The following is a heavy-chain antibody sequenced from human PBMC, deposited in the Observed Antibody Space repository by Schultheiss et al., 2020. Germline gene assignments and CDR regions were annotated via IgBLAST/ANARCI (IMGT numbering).Heavy chain of an antibody. J-gene: IGHJ4*02. CDR2: ISSSSSHI. CDR1: GFTFSSYE. D-gene: IGHD3-3*01. V-gene: IGHV3-21*01. CDR3: AEGDDDFWSGFDY. Sequence: GGSLRLSCAASGFTFSSYEMNWVRQAPGKGLEWVSSISSSSSHIYYADSVKGRFTISRENAKNSLYLQMNSLRAEDTAVYYCAEGDDDFWSGFDYWGQGTLVTVSS.